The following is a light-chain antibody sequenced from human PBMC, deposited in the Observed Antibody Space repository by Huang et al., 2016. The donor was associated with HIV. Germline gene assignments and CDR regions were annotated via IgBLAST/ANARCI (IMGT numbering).Light chain of an antibody. CDR1: QSVLHSSANKNF. Sequence: DIVMTQSPDSLAVSLGERATSNCKSSQSVLHSSANKNFLAWYQQKPGQPPKLLIYGASTRGSGVPDRFSVRGSATDFTLTISSLQAEDVAVYYCQQYYASSITFGQGTRLEIK. J-gene: IGKJ5*01. CDR2: GAS. CDR3: QQYYASSIT. V-gene: IGKV4-1*01.